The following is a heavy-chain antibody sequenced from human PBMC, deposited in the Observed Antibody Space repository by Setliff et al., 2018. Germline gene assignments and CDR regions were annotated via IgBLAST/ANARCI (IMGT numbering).Heavy chain of an antibody. CDR1: GGPISTTNYF. V-gene: IGHV4-39*07. CDR3: ARGYAARVGFGNWFDP. D-gene: IGHD6-6*01. Sequence: SETLSLTCTVSGGPISTTNYFWGWIRQPPGGGLEWIGILYYTGATYYSPSLKSRVTISVDTPNNQFSLKLSSVTAADTAVFYCARGYAARVGFGNWFDPWGQGTLVTVSS. CDR2: LYYTGAT. J-gene: IGHJ5*02.